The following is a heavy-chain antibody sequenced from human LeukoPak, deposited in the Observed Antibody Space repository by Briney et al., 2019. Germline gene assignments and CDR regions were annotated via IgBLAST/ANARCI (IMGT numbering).Heavy chain of an antibody. J-gene: IGHJ4*02. CDR3: AKVRYSSGWPEFDY. Sequence: PGRSLRLSCVASGFTFSSYGVHWVRQAPGKGPEWVALISYGGGDKYYVDSVKGRFTISRDNSKNTLYLQMNSLRAEDTAVYYCAKVRYSSGWPEFDYWGQGTLVTVSS. CDR2: ISYGGGDK. V-gene: IGHV3-30*18. D-gene: IGHD6-19*01. CDR1: GFTFSSYG.